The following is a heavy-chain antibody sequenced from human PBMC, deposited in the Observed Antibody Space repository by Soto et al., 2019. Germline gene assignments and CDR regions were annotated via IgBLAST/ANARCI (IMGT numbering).Heavy chain of an antibody. CDR2: IKSKTDGGTT. J-gene: IGHJ4*02. V-gene: IGHV3-15*07. Sequence: GGSLRLSCAASGFTFSNAWMNWVRQAPGKGLEWVGRIKSKTDGGTTDYAAPVKGRFTISRDDSKNTLYLQMNSLKTEDTAVYYCTAYFKGYCSGGSCVRALLFDYWGQGTLVTVSS. CDR3: TAYFKGYCSGGSCVRALLFDY. D-gene: IGHD2-15*01. CDR1: GFTFSNAW.